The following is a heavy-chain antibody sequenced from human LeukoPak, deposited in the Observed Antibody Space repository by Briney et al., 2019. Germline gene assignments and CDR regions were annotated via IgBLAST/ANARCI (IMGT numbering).Heavy chain of an antibody. CDR3: ASLRRYGSGSYYQPSGYWFDP. CDR2: IYTSGST. V-gene: IGHV4-4*07. Sequence: PSETLSLTCTVSGGSISSYYWSWIRQPAGKGLEWIGRIYTSGSTNYNPSLKSRVTISVDTSKNQFSLKLSSVTAADTAVYYCASLRRYGSGSYYQPSGYWFDPWGQGTLVTVSS. J-gene: IGHJ5*02. CDR1: GGSISSYY. D-gene: IGHD3-10*01.